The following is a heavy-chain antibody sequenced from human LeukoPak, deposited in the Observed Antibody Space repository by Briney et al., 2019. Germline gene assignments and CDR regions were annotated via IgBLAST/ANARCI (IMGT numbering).Heavy chain of an antibody. D-gene: IGHD5-18*01. CDR1: GGSISSGGYY. CDR2: IYYSGST. Sequence: SQTLSLTCTVSGGSISSGGYYWRWIRQPPGKGLEWIGFIYYSGSTNYNPSLKSRVTISVDTSKNQFSLKLSSVTAADTAVYYCARYSYGSGSDYWGQGTLVTVSS. J-gene: IGHJ4*02. CDR3: ARYSYGSGSDY. V-gene: IGHV4-61*08.